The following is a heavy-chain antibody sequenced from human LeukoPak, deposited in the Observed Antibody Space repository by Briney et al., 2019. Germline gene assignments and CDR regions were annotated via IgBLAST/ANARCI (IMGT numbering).Heavy chain of an antibody. V-gene: IGHV3-23*01. Sequence: GGSLRVSCADSGVTFSSDAMSWVRQAPGEGLEWVSAISGSGGSTYYADSVKGRFPISRDNSTNTLYLQMNSLRAEDTAVHYCAKDLEDTAMTTYYFDYWGQGTLVTVSS. D-gene: IGHD5-18*01. J-gene: IGHJ4*02. CDR1: GVTFSSDA. CDR3: AKDLEDTAMTTYYFDY. CDR2: ISGSGGST.